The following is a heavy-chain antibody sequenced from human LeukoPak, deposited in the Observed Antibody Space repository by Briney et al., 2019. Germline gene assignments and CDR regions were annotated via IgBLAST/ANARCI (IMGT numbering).Heavy chain of an antibody. D-gene: IGHD3-16*01. CDR3: ARVDLRLGEFNRIDY. J-gene: IGHJ4*02. Sequence: PSESLSLTCTVSGGSISSGGYYWSWIRQHPGKGLEWIGYIYYSGSTYYNPSLKSRVTISVDTSKNQFSLKLSSVTAADTAVYYCARVDLRLGEFNRIDYWGQGTLVTVSS. CDR2: IYYSGST. V-gene: IGHV4-31*03. CDR1: GGSISSGGYY.